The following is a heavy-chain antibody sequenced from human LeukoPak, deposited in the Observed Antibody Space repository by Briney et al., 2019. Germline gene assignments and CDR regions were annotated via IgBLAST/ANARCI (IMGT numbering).Heavy chain of an antibody. J-gene: IGHJ4*02. Sequence: ASVKVSCKVSGKTLIYLSIHWLRQPPGKGLEGLGGSDPEDGERIYAQMFQGRVTMTEDTSIDTAYMELSSLRSEDTAVYYCVTGFTTMAVDYFDYWGQGTLVTVSP. CDR2: SDPEDGER. D-gene: IGHD5-18*01. V-gene: IGHV1-24*01. CDR1: GKTLIYLS. CDR3: VTGFTTMAVDYFDY.